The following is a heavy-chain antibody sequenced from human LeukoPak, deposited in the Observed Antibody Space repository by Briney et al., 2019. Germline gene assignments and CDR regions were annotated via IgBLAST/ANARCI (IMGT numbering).Heavy chain of an antibody. CDR3: ARGPEYGSGSY. CDR2: ISSSSSSI. V-gene: IGHV3-21*01. J-gene: IGHJ4*02. D-gene: IGHD3-10*01. Sequence: GGSLRLSCEASGSTFSAYSMNWVRQAPGKGLEWVSSISSSSSSIHYADSVKGRFTISRDNANHALYLQMNSLRVDDTGVYYCARGPEYGSGSYWGQGTLVTVSS. CDR1: GSTFSAYS.